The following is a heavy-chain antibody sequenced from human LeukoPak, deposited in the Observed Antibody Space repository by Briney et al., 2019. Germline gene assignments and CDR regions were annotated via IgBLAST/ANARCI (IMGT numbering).Heavy chain of an antibody. D-gene: IGHD1-26*01. CDR1: GFTVSSNY. V-gene: IGHV3-53*01. CDR3: ARDVVGATYFD. Sequence: GGSLRLSCAASGFTVSSNYMTWVRQAPGKGLEWVSIIYSGGSTSYADSVKGRFTISRDNSKNTLYLQMNSLRAEDTAVYYCARDVVGATYFDWGQGTLVTVS. CDR2: IYSGGST. J-gene: IGHJ4*02.